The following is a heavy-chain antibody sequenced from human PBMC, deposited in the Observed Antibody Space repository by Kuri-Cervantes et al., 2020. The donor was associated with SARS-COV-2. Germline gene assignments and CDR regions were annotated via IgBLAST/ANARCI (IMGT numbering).Heavy chain of an antibody. CDR3: ARVDGDYVDRYFDL. V-gene: IGHV4-34*01. J-gene: IGHJ2*01. CDR2: INHSGST. Sequence: ESLKISCAVYGGSFSGYYWSWIRQPPGKGLEWIGEINHSGSTNYNPSLKSRVTISVDTSKNQFSLKLSSVTAADTAVYYCARVDGDYVDRYFDLWGRGTLVTVSS. D-gene: IGHD4-17*01. CDR1: GGSFSGYY.